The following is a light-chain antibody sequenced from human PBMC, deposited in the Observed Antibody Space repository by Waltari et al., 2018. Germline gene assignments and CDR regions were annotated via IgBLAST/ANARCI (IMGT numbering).Light chain of an antibody. V-gene: IGKV4-1*01. CDR3: QQYLSTPPT. CDR1: QSVLYSSNNKNY. J-gene: IGKJ1*01. Sequence: DIVMTHSPDSLAVSLGARATIPCKSSQSVLYSSNNKNYLAWYQQKPGQPPKLLIYWASTRESGVPDRFSGSGSGTDFTLTISSLQAEDVAVYYCQQYLSTPPTFGQGTKVE. CDR2: WAS.